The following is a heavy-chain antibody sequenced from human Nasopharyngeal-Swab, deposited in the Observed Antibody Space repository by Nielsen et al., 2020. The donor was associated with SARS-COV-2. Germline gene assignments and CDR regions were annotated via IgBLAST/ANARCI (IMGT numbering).Heavy chain of an antibody. CDR2: TYYSGST. D-gene: IGHD3-16*01. CDR1: GGSISSSSYY. J-gene: IGHJ4*02. V-gene: IGHV4-39*01. Sequence: SETLSLTCTVSGGSISSSSYYWGWIRQPPGKGLEWIGSTYYSGSTYYNPSLKSRVTISVDTSKNQFPLKLSSVTAADTAVYYCARRILGYPFDYWGQGTLVTVSS. CDR3: ARRILGYPFDY.